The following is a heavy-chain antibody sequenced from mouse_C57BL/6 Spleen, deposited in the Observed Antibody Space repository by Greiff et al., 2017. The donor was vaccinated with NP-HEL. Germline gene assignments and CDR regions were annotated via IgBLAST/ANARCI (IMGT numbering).Heavy chain of an antibody. J-gene: IGHJ4*01. CDR3: ARYYYGSSYEYYAMDY. Sequence: QVQLQQSGPELVKPGASVKISCKASGYTFTDYYINWVKQRPGQGLEWIGWIFPGSGSTYYNEKFKGKATLTVDKSSSTAYMLLSSLTSEDSAVYFCARYYYGSSYEYYAMDYWGQGTSVTVSS. D-gene: IGHD1-1*01. CDR2: IFPGSGST. CDR1: GYTFTDYY. V-gene: IGHV1-75*01.